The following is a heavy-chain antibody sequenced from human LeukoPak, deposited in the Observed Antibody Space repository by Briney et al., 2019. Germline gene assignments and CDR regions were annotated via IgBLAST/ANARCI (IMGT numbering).Heavy chain of an antibody. J-gene: IGHJ4*02. CDR3: ARVAPTPPGAHPFDY. Sequence: PSETLSLTCTVSGGSISSGGYYWSWIRQHPGKGLEWIGYIYYSGSTYYNPSLKSRVTISVDTSKNQFSLKLSSVTAADTAVYYCARVAPTPPGAHPFDYWGQGTLVTVSS. V-gene: IGHV4-31*03. CDR1: GGSISSGGYY. CDR2: IYYSGST. D-gene: IGHD6-6*01.